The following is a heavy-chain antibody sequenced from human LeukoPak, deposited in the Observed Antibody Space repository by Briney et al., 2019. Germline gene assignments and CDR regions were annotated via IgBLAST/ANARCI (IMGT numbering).Heavy chain of an antibody. J-gene: IGHJ3*02. V-gene: IGHV3-11*01. Sequence: PGGSLRLSCAASGFTFSDYYMSWIRQAPGKGREGVSYISSSGSTIYYGYSVKGRFTISRDNAKNSLYLQMNSLRAEDTAVYYCARDARPGDYGDYPDAFDIWGQGTMVTVSS. CDR1: GFTFSDYY. CDR3: ARDARPGDYGDYPDAFDI. CDR2: ISSSGSTI. D-gene: IGHD4-17*01.